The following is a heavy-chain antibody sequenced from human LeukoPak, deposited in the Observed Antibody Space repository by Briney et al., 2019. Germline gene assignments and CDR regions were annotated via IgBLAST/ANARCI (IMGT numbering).Heavy chain of an antibody. J-gene: IGHJ5*02. CDR1: GFTFSSYW. Sequence: GGSLRLSCAASGFTFSSYWMSWVRQAPGKGLEWVANIKQDGSEKYYVDSVKGRFTISRDNAKNSLYLQMNSLRAEDTAVYYCARPLSYYDILTGPNWFDPWGQGTLVTVSS. CDR3: ARPLSYYDILTGPNWFDP. CDR2: IKQDGSEK. V-gene: IGHV3-7*01. D-gene: IGHD3-9*01.